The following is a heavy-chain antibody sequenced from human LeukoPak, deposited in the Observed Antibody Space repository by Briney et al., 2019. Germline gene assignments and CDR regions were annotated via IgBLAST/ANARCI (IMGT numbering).Heavy chain of an antibody. Sequence: PGGSLRLSCAASGFTFSSYGMSWVRQAPGKWLEWVSAISGSGGSTYYADSVKGRFTISRDNSKNTLYLQMNSLRAEDTAVYYCARPGIAAKIDYWGQGTLVTVSS. D-gene: IGHD6-13*01. CDR1: GFTFSSYG. CDR3: ARPGIAAKIDY. V-gene: IGHV3-23*01. CDR2: ISGSGGST. J-gene: IGHJ4*02.